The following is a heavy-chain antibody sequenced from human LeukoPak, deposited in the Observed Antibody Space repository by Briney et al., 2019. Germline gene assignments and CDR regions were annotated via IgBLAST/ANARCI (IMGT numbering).Heavy chain of an antibody. CDR2: ISSSGGTI. CDR3: AKVQDIVVVPAAPFDY. V-gene: IGHV3-11*01. Sequence: GGSLRLSCAASGFTFSDYYMSWIRQAPGKGLEWVSYISSSGGTIYYADSVKGRFTISRDNAKNSLYLQMNSLRAEDTAVYYCAKVQDIVVVPAAPFDYWGQGTLVTVSS. D-gene: IGHD2-2*01. J-gene: IGHJ4*02. CDR1: GFTFSDYY.